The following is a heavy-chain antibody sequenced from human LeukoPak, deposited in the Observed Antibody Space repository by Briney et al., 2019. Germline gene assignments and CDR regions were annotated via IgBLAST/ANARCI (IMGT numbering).Heavy chain of an antibody. D-gene: IGHD3-10*01. Sequence: GGSLRLSCAASGFTFSSYAMSWVRQAPGKGLEWVSAISGRGGSTYYADSVKGRFTISRDNSKNTLYLQMNSLRAEDTAVYYCAKGPSAYYYGSGSYLDYWGQGTLVTVSS. V-gene: IGHV3-23*01. J-gene: IGHJ4*02. CDR3: AKGPSAYYYGSGSYLDY. CDR2: ISGRGGST. CDR1: GFTFSSYA.